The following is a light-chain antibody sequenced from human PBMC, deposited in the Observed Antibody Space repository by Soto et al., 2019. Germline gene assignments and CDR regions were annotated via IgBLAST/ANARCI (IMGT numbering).Light chain of an antibody. CDR3: CSYAGNNTFVV. CDR1: STDVGSYNL. CDR2: EGI. Sequence: QSALTQPASVSGSPGQSITISCTGTSTDVGSYNLVSWYQQHPGKAPKLIIYEGIKRPSGVSNRFSGSKSGNTASLTISGLQAEDEAEYHCCSYAGNNTFVVFGGGTQLTVL. J-gene: IGLJ2*01. V-gene: IGLV2-23*03.